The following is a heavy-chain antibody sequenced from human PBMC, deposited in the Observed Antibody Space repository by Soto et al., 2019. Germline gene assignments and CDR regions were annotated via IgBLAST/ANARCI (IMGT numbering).Heavy chain of an antibody. CDR1: GVSISSGDYY. Sequence: SETLSLTCTVSGVSISSGDYYWSWIRQPPGKGLEWIGYIYYSGSTYYNPSLKSRVTISVDTSKNQFSLKLSSVTAADTAVYYCARAFDILTRYYFDYWGQGTLVTVSS. D-gene: IGHD3-9*01. CDR3: ARAFDILTRYYFDY. V-gene: IGHV4-30-4*01. CDR2: IYYSGST. J-gene: IGHJ4*02.